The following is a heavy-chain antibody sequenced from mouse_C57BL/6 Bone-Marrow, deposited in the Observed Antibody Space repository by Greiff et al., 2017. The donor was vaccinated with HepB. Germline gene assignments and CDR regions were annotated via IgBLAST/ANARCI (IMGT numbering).Heavy chain of an antibody. Sequence: EVKLQESGPELVKPGASVKMSCKASGYTFTDYNMHWVKQSHGKSLEWIGYINPNNGGTSYNQKFKGKATLTVNKSSSTAYMELRSLTSEDSAVYYCARNYYGNYFYWYFDVWGTGTTVTVSS. V-gene: IGHV1-22*01. CDR3: ARNYYGNYFYWYFDV. J-gene: IGHJ1*03. CDR2: INPNNGGT. D-gene: IGHD2-1*01. CDR1: GYTFTDYN.